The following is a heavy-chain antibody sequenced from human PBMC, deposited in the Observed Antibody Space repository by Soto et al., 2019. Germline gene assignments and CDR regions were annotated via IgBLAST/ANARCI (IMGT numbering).Heavy chain of an antibody. CDR2: IWYDGSNK. J-gene: IGHJ4*02. Sequence: GGSLRLSCAASGFTFSSYGMHWVRQAPGKGLEWVAVIWYDGSNKYYADSVKGRFTISRDNSKNTLYLQMNSLRAEDTAVYYCARNREDYYYDSSGLNYWGQGTLVTVSS. CDR3: ARNREDYYYDSSGLNY. CDR1: GFTFSSYG. V-gene: IGHV3-33*01. D-gene: IGHD3-22*01.